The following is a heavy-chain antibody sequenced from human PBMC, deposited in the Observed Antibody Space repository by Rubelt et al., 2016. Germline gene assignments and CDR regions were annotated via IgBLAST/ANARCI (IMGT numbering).Heavy chain of an antibody. V-gene: IGHV3-74*01. CDR2: IYSDGTST. CDR3: TRDRRYFDL. J-gene: IGHJ2*01. Sequence: GGGLVQPGGSLRLSCAASGFTFSNYPMHWVRQAPGKGLVWVSRIYSDGTSTNYADSVKGRFTISRDNAKNTLYLQMNSLRVEDTAVYYCTRDRRYFDLWGRGTLVTVPS. CDR1: GFTFSNYP.